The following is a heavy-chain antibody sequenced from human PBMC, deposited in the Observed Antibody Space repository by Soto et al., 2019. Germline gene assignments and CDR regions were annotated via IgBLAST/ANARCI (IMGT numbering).Heavy chain of an antibody. Sequence: PSETLSLTCAVSGGSFTSNNWWTWVRQPPGQGLEWIGEIYRTGSTNYNPSLKSRVTISLDKSENQFSLKVTSLTAADTAVYYCASRDPGTSVDFWGQGTLVTVSS. V-gene: IGHV4-4*02. J-gene: IGHJ4*02. CDR1: GGSFTSNNW. CDR2: IYRTGST. CDR3: ASRDPGTSVDF. D-gene: IGHD1-7*01.